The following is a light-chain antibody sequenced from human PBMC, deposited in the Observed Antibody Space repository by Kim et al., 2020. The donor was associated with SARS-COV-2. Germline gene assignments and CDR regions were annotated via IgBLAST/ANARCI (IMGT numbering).Light chain of an antibody. CDR1: HRSGSS. CDR2: DAA. CDR3: QRHKKGSPAPS. V-gene: IGKV3-11*01. J-gene: IGKJ4*01. Sequence: PGEETTPACRASHRSGSSLYLDQHKRGHAPGLLIYDAATRATGIPNRFSCSGCGSDFAFTIGGIDPEDYDVYFCQRHKKGSPAPSFGGGTKVDIK.